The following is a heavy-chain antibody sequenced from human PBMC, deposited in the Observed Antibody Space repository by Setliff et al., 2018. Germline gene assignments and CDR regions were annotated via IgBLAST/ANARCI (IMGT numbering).Heavy chain of an antibody. CDR2: IYYSGST. V-gene: IGHV4-39*01. Sequence: PSETLSLTCRVSGGSISSGNYYWGLIRQPPGKGLEWVATIYYSGSTYSNPPLKSRLIISVDAPDNQFSVKLSSVTAADTAVYYCARHKSNGSGSYPSLYMDPWGQGTLVTVSS. CDR3: ARHKSNGSGSYPSLYMDP. J-gene: IGHJ5*02. CDR1: GGSISSGNYY. D-gene: IGHD3-10*01.